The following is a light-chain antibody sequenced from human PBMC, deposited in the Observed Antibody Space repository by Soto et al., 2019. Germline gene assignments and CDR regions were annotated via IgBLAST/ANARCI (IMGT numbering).Light chain of an antibody. V-gene: IGKV2-28*01. J-gene: IGKJ1*01. CDR2: WGS. CDR1: QSLLHGDGYNC. Sequence: DVVMTQSPLSLPVTLGQPASISCRSSQSLLHGDGYNCLDWYLQKPGQSPQVLIYWGSNRASGVPDRFSGSGSGTAFTLTISSLQAEDVAVYYCQQYYSTSRTFGQGTKVDIK. CDR3: QQYYSTSRT.